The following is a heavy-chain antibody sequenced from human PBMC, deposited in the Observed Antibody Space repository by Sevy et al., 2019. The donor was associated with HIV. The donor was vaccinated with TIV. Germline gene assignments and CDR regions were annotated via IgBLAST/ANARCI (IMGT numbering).Heavy chain of an antibody. J-gene: IGHJ6*02. V-gene: IGHV1-18*01. CDR3: ARDSMPTVQGIIITPYYYGMDL. CDR1: GYTFSSYR. CDR2: ISGDNGNT. D-gene: IGHD3-10*01. Sequence: ASVKVSCKASGYTFSSYRISWVRQAPGQGLEWMGWISGDNGNTISAQNLQGRVTMSTDTSTSTAYMELRSLRSDDTAVYYCARDSMPTVQGIIITPYYYGMDLWGQGTTVTVSS.